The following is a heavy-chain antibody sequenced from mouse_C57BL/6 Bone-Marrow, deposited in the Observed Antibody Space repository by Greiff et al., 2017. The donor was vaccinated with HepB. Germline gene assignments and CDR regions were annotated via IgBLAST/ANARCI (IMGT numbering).Heavy chain of an antibody. V-gene: IGHV5-9-1*02. Sequence: DVMLVESGEGLVKPGGSLKLSCAASGFTFSSYAMSWVRQTPEKRLEWVAYISSGGDYIYYADTVKGRVTISRDNARNTLYRQMSSLKSEDTAMYYCTRAGYDGSSFVWYFEVGGTGTTVTVSS. D-gene: IGHD1-1*01. CDR2: ISSGGDYI. J-gene: IGHJ1*03. CDR1: GFTFSSYA. CDR3: TRAGYDGSSFVWYFEV.